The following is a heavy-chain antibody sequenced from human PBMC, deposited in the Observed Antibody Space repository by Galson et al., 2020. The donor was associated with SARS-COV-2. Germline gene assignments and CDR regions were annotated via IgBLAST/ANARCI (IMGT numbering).Heavy chain of an antibody. D-gene: IGHD1-1*01. V-gene: IGHV1-8*01. CDR1: GFALSNYD. Sequence: ASVKVSCKASGFALSNYDITWVRQATGQGLEWMGWMNPNSGNTGYGPKFQGRVTMTRDTSRGTAYMELSSLRSEDSAIYYCTRNKGTGRDTDTYYFGVDVWGQGTSVTVS. CDR3: TRNKGTGRDTDTYYFGVDV. J-gene: IGHJ6*02. CDR2: MNPNSGNT.